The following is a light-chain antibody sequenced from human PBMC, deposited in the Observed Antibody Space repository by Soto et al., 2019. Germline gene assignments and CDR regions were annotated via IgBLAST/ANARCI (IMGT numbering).Light chain of an antibody. Sequence: EIVMTQSPGTLSLSPGEIATLSCRVSQSVSSSYLAWYQQKPGQAPSLLIYDASNRATGIPARFSGSGSGTDFTLTISSLEPEDFAVYYCQQRSNWPITFGQGTRLEIK. CDR2: DAS. J-gene: IGKJ5*01. CDR1: QSVSSSY. V-gene: IGKV3D-20*02. CDR3: QQRSNWPIT.